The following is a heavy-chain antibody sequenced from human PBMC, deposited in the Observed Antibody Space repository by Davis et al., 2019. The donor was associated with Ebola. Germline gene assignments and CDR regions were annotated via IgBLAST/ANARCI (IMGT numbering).Heavy chain of an antibody. CDR2: INHSGST. Sequence: PSETLSLTCAVYGASFSGYFWSWIRQPPGKGLEWIGEINHSGSTNYTPSLKSRVTISVDTSKNQFSLKLSSVTAADTAVYYCARVHYGDYTTDYWGQGTLVTVSS. V-gene: IGHV4-34*01. CDR3: ARVHYGDYTTDY. D-gene: IGHD4-17*01. CDR1: GASFSGYF. J-gene: IGHJ4*02.